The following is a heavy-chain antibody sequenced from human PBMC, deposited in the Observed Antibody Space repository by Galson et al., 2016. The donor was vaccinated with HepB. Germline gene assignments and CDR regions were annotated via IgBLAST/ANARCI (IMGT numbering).Heavy chain of an antibody. D-gene: IGHD1-1*01. Sequence: SLRLSCAASGSSLSVYWMHWVRQAPGGGLVWVSRINPDASTINYGDSVRGRFTISRDNAKSTLYLQMNNLRVEDTAVYYCARGGLEPVDYWGQGTLVTASS. J-gene: IGHJ4*02. CDR2: INPDASTI. CDR1: GSSLSVYW. V-gene: IGHV3-74*01. CDR3: ARGGLEPVDY.